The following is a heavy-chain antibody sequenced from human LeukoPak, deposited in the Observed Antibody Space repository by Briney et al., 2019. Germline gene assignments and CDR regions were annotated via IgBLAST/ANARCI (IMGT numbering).Heavy chain of an antibody. CDR3: ARGGVATSMLTV. CDR1: GGSISGYY. V-gene: IGHV4-59*01. J-gene: IGHJ4*02. D-gene: IGHD5-18*01. CDR2: IYFSGST. Sequence: PSETLSLTCTVSGGSISGYYWSWIRQPPGKGLERIGYIYFSGSTNYNPSLESRVTISVDTSKNQFSLKLNSVTAADTALYYCARGGVATSMLTVWGQGTLVTVSS.